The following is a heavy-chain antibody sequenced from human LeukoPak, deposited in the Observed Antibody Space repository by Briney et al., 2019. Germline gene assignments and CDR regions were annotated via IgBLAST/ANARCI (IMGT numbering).Heavy chain of an antibody. CDR1: GGSISSYY. Sequence: SETLSLTCTVSGGSISSYYWSWIRQPPGKGLEWIGYIYHRGSANYNPSLKSRVAISLDTSKNQFSLKLSSVTAADTAVYYCARAGGYYTSGNYLGYWGQGTLVTVSS. D-gene: IGHD3-10*01. J-gene: IGHJ4*02. V-gene: IGHV4-59*01. CDR3: ARAGGYYTSGNYLGY. CDR2: IYHRGSA.